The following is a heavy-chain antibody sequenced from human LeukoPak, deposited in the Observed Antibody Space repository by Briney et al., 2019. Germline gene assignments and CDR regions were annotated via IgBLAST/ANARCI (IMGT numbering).Heavy chain of an antibody. J-gene: IGHJ1*01. CDR1: GYTFTGYY. Sequence: ASVKVSCKASGYTFTGYYMHWVRQAPGQGLEWMGWINPNSGGTNYAQKFQGRVTMTRDTSINTAYMELSRLRSDDTAVYYCANGYSSSWEKYFQHWGQGTLVTVSS. CDR3: ANGYSSSWEKYFQH. V-gene: IGHV1-2*02. D-gene: IGHD6-13*01. CDR2: INPNSGGT.